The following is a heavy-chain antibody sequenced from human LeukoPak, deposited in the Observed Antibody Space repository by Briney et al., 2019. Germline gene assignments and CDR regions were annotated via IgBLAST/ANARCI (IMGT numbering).Heavy chain of an antibody. CDR1: GFTFSDYY. Sequence: GGSLRLSCAASGFTFSDYYMSWVRQAPGKGLEWVSVIYSGGSTYYADSVKGRFTISRDNSKNTLYLQMNSLRAEDTAVYYCARESSDRNYYYGMDVWGQGTTVTVSS. CDR2: IYSGGST. J-gene: IGHJ6*02. V-gene: IGHV3-66*01. D-gene: IGHD2-21*01. CDR3: ARESSDRNYYYGMDV.